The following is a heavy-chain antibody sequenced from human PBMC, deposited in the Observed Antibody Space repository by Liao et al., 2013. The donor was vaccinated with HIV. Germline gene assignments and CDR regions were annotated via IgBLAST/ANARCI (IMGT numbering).Heavy chain of an antibody. D-gene: IGHD3-22*01. CDR2: ISTSGST. CDR1: GASMNRYY. V-gene: IGHV4-4*07. Sequence: QVQLQESAPGLVKPSETLSLTCTVSGASMNRYYWSFIRQPAGKGLEWIGRISTSGSTSYNPSLKRRVTMSVDTSKNQFSLKLTSVTAADTAVYYCARSPAPLDVVDDSSSVYYYMDVWAKGNRRSPS. CDR3: ARSPAPLDVVDDSSSVYYYMDV. J-gene: IGHJ6*03.